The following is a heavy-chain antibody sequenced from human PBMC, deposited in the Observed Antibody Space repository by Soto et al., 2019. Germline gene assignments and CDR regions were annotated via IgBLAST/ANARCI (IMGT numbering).Heavy chain of an antibody. CDR2: IYYSGST. J-gene: IGHJ6*02. CDR3: ARDRVPAAPPYYSYGMDV. Sequence: QVQLQESGPGLVKPSQTLSLTCTVSGGSISSGDYYWSWIRQPPGKGLEWIGYIYYSGSTYYNPSIKSRVTISVDTSKNQLSLKLSSVTAADTAVYYCARDRVPAAPPYYSYGMDVWGQGTTVTVSS. D-gene: IGHD2-2*01. CDR1: GGSISSGDYY. V-gene: IGHV4-30-4*01.